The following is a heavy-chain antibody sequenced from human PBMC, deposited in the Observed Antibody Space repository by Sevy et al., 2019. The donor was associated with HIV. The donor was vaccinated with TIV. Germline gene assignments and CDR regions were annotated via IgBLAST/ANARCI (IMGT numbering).Heavy chain of an antibody. D-gene: IGHD5-18*01. J-gene: IGHJ4*02. CDR3: VREGVGGYSYGFDY. V-gene: IGHV3-74*03. CDR1: GFSFSIYW. CDR2: INSDGSST. Sequence: GGSLRLSFAASGFSFSIYWMHWVRQVPGKGLVWVSRINSDGSSTTYADSVKGRFTFSRDNAKNTLFLQMNSLRVEDTAVYYCVREGVGGYSYGFDYWGQGTLVTVSS.